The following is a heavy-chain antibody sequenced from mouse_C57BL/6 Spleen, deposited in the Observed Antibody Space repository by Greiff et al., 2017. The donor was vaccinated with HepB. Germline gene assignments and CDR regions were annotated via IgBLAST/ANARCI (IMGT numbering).Heavy chain of an antibody. CDR3: ARLPYFDY. V-gene: IGHV1-76*01. Sequence: VQLQQSGAELVRPGASVKLSCKASGYTFTDYYINWVKQRPGQGLEWIARIYPGSGNTYYNEKFKGKATLTASKSSSTAYMQRSSLTSEDSAVYFCARLPYFDYWGQGTTLTVSS. D-gene: IGHD2-10*01. CDR2: IYPGSGNT. CDR1: GYTFTDYY. J-gene: IGHJ2*01.